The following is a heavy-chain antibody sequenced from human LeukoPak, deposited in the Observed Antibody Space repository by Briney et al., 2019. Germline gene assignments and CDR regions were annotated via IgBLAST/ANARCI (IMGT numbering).Heavy chain of an antibody. J-gene: IGHJ4*02. CDR1: GGSISSYY. CDR3: ARSVDYYGSGSYRGPFDY. D-gene: IGHD3-10*01. Sequence: SETLSLTCTVSGGSISSYYWSWIRQPAGKGLEWIGRFYTSGSTNYNPSLKSRVTMSVDTSKNQFSLKLSSVTAADTAVYYCARSVDYYGSGSYRGPFDYWGQGTLVTVSS. V-gene: IGHV4-4*07. CDR2: FYTSGST.